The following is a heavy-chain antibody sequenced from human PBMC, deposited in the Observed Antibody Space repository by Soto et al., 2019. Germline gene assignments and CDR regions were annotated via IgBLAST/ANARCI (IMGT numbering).Heavy chain of an antibody. J-gene: IGHJ5*02. V-gene: IGHV1-18*04. Sequence: QVQLVQSGAEVKKPGASVKVSCKASGYTFTSYGISWVRQAPGQGLEWMGWISAYNGNTNYAQKLQGRVTMTTDTSAGTAYMELRSLRSDDTAVYYCARGYCSSTSCAWEDNWFDPWGQGTLVTVSS. CDR3: ARGYCSSTSCAWEDNWFDP. CDR2: ISAYNGNT. CDR1: GYTFTSYG. D-gene: IGHD2-2*01.